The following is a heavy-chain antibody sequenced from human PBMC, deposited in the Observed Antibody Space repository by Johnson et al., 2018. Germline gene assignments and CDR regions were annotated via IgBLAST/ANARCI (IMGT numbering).Heavy chain of an antibody. J-gene: IGHJ6*03. Sequence: VQLVESGGGVVQPGRSLRLACAASGFTFSSYDMHWVRQAPGKGLEWVSRINSDGSSTSYADSVKGRFTITRDNAKNTLYLQMNSLRAEDTAVYYCASGATGQYYYYSHMDVWGKGTTVTVSS. CDR3: ASGATGQYYYYSHMDV. CDR1: GFTFSSYD. V-gene: IGHV3-74*02. D-gene: IGHD1-26*01. CDR2: INSDGSST.